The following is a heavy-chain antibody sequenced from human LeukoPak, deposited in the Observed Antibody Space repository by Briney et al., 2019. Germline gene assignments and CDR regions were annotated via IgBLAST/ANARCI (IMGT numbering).Heavy chain of an antibody. V-gene: IGHV3-9*03. Sequence: PGGSLRLSCAASGFTFDDYAMHWVRQAPGKGLEWVSGISWNSGSIGYADSVKGRFTISRDNAKNSLYLQMNSLRAEDMALYYCAKDLHMVATYYFDYWGQGTLVTVSS. CDR3: AKDLHMVATYYFDY. CDR2: ISWNSGSI. J-gene: IGHJ4*02. CDR1: GFTFDDYA. D-gene: IGHD5-12*01.